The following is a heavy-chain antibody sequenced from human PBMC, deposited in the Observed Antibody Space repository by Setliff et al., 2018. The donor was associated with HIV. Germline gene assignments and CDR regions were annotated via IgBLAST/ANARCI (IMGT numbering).Heavy chain of an antibody. D-gene: IGHD3-10*01. CDR1: GDSINSGTYY. Sequence: ASETLSLTCTVSGDSINSGTYYWSWIRQPAGKGLEWIGRLHLSGDTNYNPSLKSRVTMSIDTSKNQFSLKLSSVTAADTAVYYCARDNSYYYGSGSHYWYGMDVWGQGTTVTVS. J-gene: IGHJ6*01. V-gene: IGHV4-61*02. CDR3: ARDNSYYYGSGSHYWYGMDV. CDR2: LHLSGDT.